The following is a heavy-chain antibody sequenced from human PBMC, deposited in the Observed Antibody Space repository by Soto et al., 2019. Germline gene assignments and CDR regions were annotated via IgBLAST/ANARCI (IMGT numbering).Heavy chain of an antibody. J-gene: IGHJ4*02. CDR1: RFTFSTYE. Sequence: GGSLRLSCAASRFTFSTYEMHWVRQAPGKGLEWVSCISSSGSTVYYADSVKGRFTISRDNTRNSLYLQMNSLRDEDTALYYCVRYCSTTLCNGVATRTFDYWGQGTLVTVSS. V-gene: IGHV3-48*03. D-gene: IGHD2-2*01. CDR3: VRYCSTTLCNGVATRTFDY. CDR2: ISSSGSTV.